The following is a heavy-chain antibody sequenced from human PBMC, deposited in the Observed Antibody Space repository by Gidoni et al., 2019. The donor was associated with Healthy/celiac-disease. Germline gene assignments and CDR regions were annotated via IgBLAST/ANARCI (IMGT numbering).Heavy chain of an antibody. Sequence: QVQLVQSGAEVKKPGASVTVSCKASGYTFTGYYMHWVRPAPGQGLEWMGWINPNSGGTNYAQKFQGRVTMTRDTSISTAYMELSRLRSDDTAVYYCARGYYDSSGYYYSNWFDPWGQGTLVTVSS. CDR3: ARGYYDSSGYYYSNWFDP. CDR1: GYTFTGYY. D-gene: IGHD3-22*01. CDR2: INPNSGGT. V-gene: IGHV1-2*02. J-gene: IGHJ5*02.